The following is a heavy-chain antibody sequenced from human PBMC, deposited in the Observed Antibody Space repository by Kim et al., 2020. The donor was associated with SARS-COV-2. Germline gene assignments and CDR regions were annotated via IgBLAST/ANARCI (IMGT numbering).Heavy chain of an antibody. CDR1: GFTFSSYG. CDR3: AKATVFPWFGKFHEDAFDL. D-gene: IGHD3-10*01. CDR2: ISSNRSNK. V-gene: IGHV3-21*01. Sequence: GGSLRLSCAASGFTFSSYGMNWVRQAPGKGLEWVAFISSNRSNKYYADSVKGRFTISRDSFKNTVSLQMSGLTAEDTAVYYCAKATVFPWFGKFHEDAFDLWGQGTMVTVSS. J-gene: IGHJ3*01.